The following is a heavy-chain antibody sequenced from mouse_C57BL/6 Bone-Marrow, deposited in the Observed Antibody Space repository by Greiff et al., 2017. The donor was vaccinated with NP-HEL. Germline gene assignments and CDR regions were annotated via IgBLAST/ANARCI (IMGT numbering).Heavy chain of an antibody. CDR3: VRHPHYYGSSYHYAMDY. D-gene: IGHD1-1*01. J-gene: IGHJ4*01. CDR1: GFSFNTYA. Sequence: EVKLVESGGGLVQPKGSLKLSCAASGFSFNTYAMNWVRQAPGKGLEWVARIRSKSNNYATYYADSVKDRFTISRDDSESMLYLQMNNLKTEDTAMYYCVRHPHYYGSSYHYAMDYWGQGTSVTVSS. CDR2: IRSKSNNYAT. V-gene: IGHV10-1*01.